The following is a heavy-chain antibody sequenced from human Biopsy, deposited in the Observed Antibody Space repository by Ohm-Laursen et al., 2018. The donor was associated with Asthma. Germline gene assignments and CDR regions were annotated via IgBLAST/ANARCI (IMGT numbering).Heavy chain of an antibody. CDR1: RFTFSSYG. CDR2: ISYDGSNK. J-gene: IGHJ3*02. V-gene: IGHV3-30*18. CDR3: AKESGSNYAFDI. D-gene: IGHD1-1*01. Sequence: SSLRLSCAASRFTFSSYGMHWVRQAPGKGLEWVAVISYDGSNKYYADSVKGRFTISRDNSKNTLYLQMNSLRAEDTAVYYCAKESGSNYAFDIWGQGTMVTVSS.